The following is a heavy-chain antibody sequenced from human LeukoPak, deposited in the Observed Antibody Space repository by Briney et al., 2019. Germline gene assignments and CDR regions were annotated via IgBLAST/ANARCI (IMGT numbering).Heavy chain of an antibody. V-gene: IGHV3-15*01. CDR2: IKSKTDGGTT. D-gene: IGHD6-19*01. J-gene: IGHJ4*02. Sequence: GGSLRLSCAASGFTFSNAWRSWVRQAPGKGLDWAGRIKSKTDGGTTDYAAPVKGRFTISRDDSKNTLYLQMNSLKTEDTAVYYCTTAAGPYAELDYWGQGTLVTVSS. CDR1: GFTFSNAW. CDR3: TTAAGPYAELDY.